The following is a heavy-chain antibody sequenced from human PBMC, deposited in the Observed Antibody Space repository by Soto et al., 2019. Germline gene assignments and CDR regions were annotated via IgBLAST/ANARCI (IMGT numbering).Heavy chain of an antibody. CDR3: ARRASSFAFDV. J-gene: IGHJ3*01. CDR2: INPVSGTA. Sequence: QVQLVQSGADVMQPGSSVKVSCKASGDTLNIYTINWVRQAPGQGLEWMGGINPVSGTATFAQKFQGRVSITADGSMSIAYMELSRPRYEDTAMYYCARRASSFAFDVWGQGTMVTVSS. CDR1: GDTLNIYT. V-gene: IGHV1-69*12.